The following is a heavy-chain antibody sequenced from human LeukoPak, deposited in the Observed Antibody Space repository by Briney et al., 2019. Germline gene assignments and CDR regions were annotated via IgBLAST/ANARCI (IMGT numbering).Heavy chain of an antibody. D-gene: IGHD6-13*01. CDR3: ARGSGGQQLG. Sequence: GSLRLSCEASGFIFSNYWVTWVRQAPGKGLEWVANIKEDGTHAYYVDSVKGRFTISRDNAKNSLFLQMDSLRVDDTAVYYCARGSGGQQLGWGQGTLVTVSS. CDR1: GFIFSNYW. V-gene: IGHV3-7*01. J-gene: IGHJ4*02. CDR2: IKEDGTHA.